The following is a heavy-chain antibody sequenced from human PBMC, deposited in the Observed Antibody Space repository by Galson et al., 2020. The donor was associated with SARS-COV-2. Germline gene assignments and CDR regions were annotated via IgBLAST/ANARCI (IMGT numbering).Heavy chain of an antibody. Sequence: SQTLSLTCAVYGGSFSNYYWTWIRQPPGKGLEWIGEINHSGSTKYNPSLKSRVTISVDTSKNQFSLKLSSVTAADTAVYYCARGQTDVNIILVVIGVLWYFDLWGRGTLVTVSS. J-gene: IGHJ2*01. CDR2: INHSGST. V-gene: IGHV4-34*01. CDR3: ARGQTDVNIILVVIGVLWYFDL. D-gene: IGHD3-22*01. CDR1: GGSFSNYY.